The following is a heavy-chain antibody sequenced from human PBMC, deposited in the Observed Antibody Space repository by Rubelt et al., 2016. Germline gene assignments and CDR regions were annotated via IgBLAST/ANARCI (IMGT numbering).Heavy chain of an antibody. D-gene: IGHD1-20*01. CDR2: ISWNSGSI. Sequence: EVQLVESGGGLVQPGRSLRLSCAASGFTFDDYAMHWVRQAPGKGLEWVSGISWNSGSIGYADSVKGRFTISRDNAKNSLYLQMNSLRAEDTAVYYCARSADYNWHAFDIWGQGTVVTVSS. CDR1: GFTFDDYA. V-gene: IGHV3-9*01. CDR3: ARSADYNWHAFDI. J-gene: IGHJ3*02.